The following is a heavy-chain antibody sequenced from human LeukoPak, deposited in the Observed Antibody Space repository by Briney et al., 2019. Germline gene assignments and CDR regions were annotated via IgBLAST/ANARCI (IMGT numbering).Heavy chain of an antibody. V-gene: IGHV3-23*01. D-gene: IGHD3-22*01. CDR2: ISGSGGST. CDR1: GFTFSSYW. Sequence: HSGGSLRLSCAASGFTFSSYWMSWVRQAPGKGLEWVSAISGSGGSTYYADSVKGRFTISRDNSKNRLYLQMNSLRAEDTAVYYCAKDSITMIWNAFDIWGQGTMVTVSS. J-gene: IGHJ3*02. CDR3: AKDSITMIWNAFDI.